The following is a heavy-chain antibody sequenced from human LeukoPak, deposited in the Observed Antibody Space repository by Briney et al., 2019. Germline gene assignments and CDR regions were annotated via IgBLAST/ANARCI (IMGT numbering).Heavy chain of an antibody. J-gene: IGHJ3*02. CDR2: IYSDGSRT. Sequence: PGGSLRLSCAASGFTFSSYWMHWVRQGPGKGLVWVSRIYSDGSRTTYADSVKGRFTISGDNAKNTLYLQMNSLRAEDTAVYYCARSGRGGAFDIRGHGTMITVSS. CDR3: ARSGRGGAFDI. CDR1: GFTFSSYW. V-gene: IGHV3-74*01. D-gene: IGHD1-26*01.